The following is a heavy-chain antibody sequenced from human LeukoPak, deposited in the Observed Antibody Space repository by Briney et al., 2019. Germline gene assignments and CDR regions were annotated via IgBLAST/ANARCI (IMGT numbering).Heavy chain of an antibody. CDR1: GGSISSYY. CDR3: AITNYNPSLKSRVTISVDTSKKQFSLKLSSANGAVSAVYYRARGLMMAVAGRGEFHY. D-gene: IGHD3-10*01. V-gene: IGHV4-59*01. CDR2: IYYSGST. Sequence: SETLSLTCIVSGGSISSYYWSWIRQPPGKGLEWIGYIYYSGSTNYNPSLKSRVTISVDTSKNQFSLKLSSATAADTAVYYCAITNYNPSLKSRVTISVDTSKKQFSLKLSSANGAVSAVYYRARGLMMAVAGRGEFHYWGQGTLVTVSS. J-gene: IGHJ4*02.